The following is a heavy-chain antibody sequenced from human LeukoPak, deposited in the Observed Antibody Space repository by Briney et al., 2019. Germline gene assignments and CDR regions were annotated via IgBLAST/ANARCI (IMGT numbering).Heavy chain of an antibody. CDR2: ISGSGDFT. D-gene: IGHD3-22*01. J-gene: IGHJ5*02. V-gene: IGHV3-23*01. CDR3: AKDQYDSSGYYNRFDP. CDR1: GFTFSSYA. Sequence: GGSLRLSCTASGFTFSSYAMTWVRQAPGKGLEWVSGISGSGDFTYYADSVKGRFTISRDNSKNTLSLQMSSLRAEDTAVYYCAKDQYDSSGYYNRFDPWGQGTLVTVSS.